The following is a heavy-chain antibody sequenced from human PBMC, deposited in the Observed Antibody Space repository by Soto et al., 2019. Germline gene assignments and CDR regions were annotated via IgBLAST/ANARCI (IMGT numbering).Heavy chain of an antibody. D-gene: IGHD4-17*01. CDR2: ISSSGSTI. J-gene: IGHJ2*01. V-gene: IGHV3-11*01. Sequence: QVQLVESGGGLVKPGGSLRLSCAASGFTFSDYYMSWIRQAPGKGLEWVSYISSSGSTIYYADSVKGRFTISRDNAKNSLYLQMNSLRAEDTAVSFCARQGRYGDYNYWYFDLWGRGTLVTVSS. CDR3: ARQGRYGDYNYWYFDL. CDR1: GFTFSDYY.